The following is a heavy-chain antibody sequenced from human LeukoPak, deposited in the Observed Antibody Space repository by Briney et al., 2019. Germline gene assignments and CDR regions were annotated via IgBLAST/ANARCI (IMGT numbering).Heavy chain of an antibody. CDR1: GFTFSSYS. D-gene: IGHD3-9*01. J-gene: IGHJ6*03. CDR3: AREYYDILTVYYYYYMDV. Sequence: PGGSLRLSCAASGFTFSSYSMNWVRQAPGKGLEWVSSISSSSSYIYYAGSVKGRFTISRDNAKNSLYLQMNSLRAEDTAVYYCAREYYDILTVYYYYYMDVWGKGTTVTVSS. V-gene: IGHV3-21*01. CDR2: ISSSSSYI.